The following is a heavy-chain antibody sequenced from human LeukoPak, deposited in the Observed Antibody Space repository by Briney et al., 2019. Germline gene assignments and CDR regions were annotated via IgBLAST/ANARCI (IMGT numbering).Heavy chain of an antibody. D-gene: IGHD3-10*01. V-gene: IGHV4-59*01. CDR1: GGSLSNYY. CDR3: ARVGYYASGNYYNDRGAFDY. J-gene: IGHJ4*02. Sequence: PSETLSLTCTVSGGSLSNYYWSWIRQPPGKGPEWIGYIYYSGSTNYNPSLKSRVTISVDTSKNQFALKLSSLTAADTAVYYCARVGYYASGNYYNDRGAFDYWGQGTLVIVSS. CDR2: IYYSGST.